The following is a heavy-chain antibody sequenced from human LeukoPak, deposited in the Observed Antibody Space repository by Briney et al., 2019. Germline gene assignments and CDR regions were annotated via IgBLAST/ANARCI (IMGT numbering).Heavy chain of an antibody. CDR2: TNSDGRST. V-gene: IGHV3-74*01. Sequence: GSLRLSCAASGFTFSTYWMHWVRQAPGKGLVWVSGTNSDGRSTTYADSVKGRFTISRDNAKNTLYLQLNNLRAEDTAVYYCARGNYYGMDVWGQGTTVTVSS. CDR3: ARGNYYGMDV. J-gene: IGHJ6*02. CDR1: GFTFSTYW.